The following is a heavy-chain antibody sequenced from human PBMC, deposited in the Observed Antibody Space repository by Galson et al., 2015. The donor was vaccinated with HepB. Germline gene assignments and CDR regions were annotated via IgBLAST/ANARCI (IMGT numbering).Heavy chain of an antibody. CDR3: ARDYASSWYFNHYYGMTS. CDR2: ISYDGSNK. CDR1: GFTFSSYA. Sequence: SLRLSCAASGFTFSSYAMHWVRQAPGKGLEWVAVISYDGSNKYYADSGKGRFTISRDNSKNTLYLQMNSLRAEDTAVYYCARDYASSWYFNHYYGMTSGAKGPRSPSP. J-gene: IGHJ6*02. D-gene: IGHD6-13*01. V-gene: IGHV3-30*04.